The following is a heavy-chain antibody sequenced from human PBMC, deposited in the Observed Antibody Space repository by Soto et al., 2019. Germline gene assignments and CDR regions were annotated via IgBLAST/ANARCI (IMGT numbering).Heavy chain of an antibody. V-gene: IGHV3-30*03. CDR3: AALEYSSSSGFDY. Sequence: VHLVESGGGEVQPGESLRLSCAASGFTFSIYDMQWVRQAPGKGLEWVALISYDGNKKFYADSVKGRFSISRDNSKNTLYLQMNSLRREDTAVYYCAALEYSSSSGFDYWGQGTLVTASS. D-gene: IGHD6-6*01. CDR1: GFTFSIYD. CDR2: ISYDGNKK. J-gene: IGHJ4*02.